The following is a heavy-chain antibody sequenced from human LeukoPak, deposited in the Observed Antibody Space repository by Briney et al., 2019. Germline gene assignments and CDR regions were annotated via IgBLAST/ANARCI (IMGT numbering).Heavy chain of an antibody. CDR2: IHSDGSVT. CDR1: GFTFSSYA. Sequence: GGSLRLSCAASGFTFSSYAMSWVRQAPGKGLEWVSRIHSDGSVTSYADSVKGRFTISRDNAKNTVYLQMNNLRGDDTAVYYCARSDWFDPWGQGTLVTVSS. CDR3: ARSDWFDP. V-gene: IGHV3-74*01. J-gene: IGHJ5*02.